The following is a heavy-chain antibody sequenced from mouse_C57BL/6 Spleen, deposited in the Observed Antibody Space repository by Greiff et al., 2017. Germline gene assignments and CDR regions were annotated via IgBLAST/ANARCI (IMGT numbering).Heavy chain of an antibody. D-gene: IGHD1-1*01. J-gene: IGHJ2*01. CDR1: GYAFTNYL. V-gene: IGHV1-54*01. CDR3: ARSGGSSSPFDD. Sequence: VKLMESGAELVRPGTSVKVSCKASGYAFTNYLIAWVKQRPGQGLEWIGVINPGSGGTNYNEKFKGKATLTADNSSSTAYMQLSSLTSEDSAVYFCARSGGSSSPFDDWGQGTTLTVSS. CDR2: INPGSGGT.